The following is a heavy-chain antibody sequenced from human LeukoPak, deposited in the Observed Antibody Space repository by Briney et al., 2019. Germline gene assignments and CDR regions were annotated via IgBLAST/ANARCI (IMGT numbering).Heavy chain of an antibody. V-gene: IGHV3-21*01. CDR2: ISSSSSYI. J-gene: IGHJ5*02. CDR3: ARVDALDRYH. Sequence: GGSLRLSCAASGSSFSSYSMNWVRQPPGKGLEWVSSISSSSSYIYYADSVKGRFTISRENTKNSLYLQMNSLRAEDTAVYYCARVDALDRYHWGQGTLVTVSS. CDR1: GSSFSSYS. D-gene: IGHD1-1*01.